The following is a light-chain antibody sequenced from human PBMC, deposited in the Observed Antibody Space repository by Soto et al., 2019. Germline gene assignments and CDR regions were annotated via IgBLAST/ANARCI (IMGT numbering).Light chain of an antibody. J-gene: IGLJ1*01. CDR1: SSNIGASYD. CDR3: QSYDSNLNTYV. V-gene: IGLV1-40*01. Sequence: QSVLTQPPSVSGAPGQRVTISCTGSSSNIGASYDVHWYQQFPGTAPKLLIYANIHRPSGVPDRFSGSKSGTSASLAITGLQAEDEADYYCQSYDSNLNTYVFGTGTKVTVL. CDR2: ANI.